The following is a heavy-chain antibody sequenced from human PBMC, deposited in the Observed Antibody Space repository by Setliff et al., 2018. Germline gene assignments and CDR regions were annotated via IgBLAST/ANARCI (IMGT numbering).Heavy chain of an antibody. CDR3: ARDTPMGNFDS. Sequence: SCVTSGFTFSNYGMTWVRQAPGKGLEWIASISGSGGDTDSADSMKGLVTMSVDKSTSTAYLQWSSLKASDTAMYYCARDTPMGNFDSWGQGTLVTVSS. V-gene: IGHV3-23*01. D-gene: IGHD5-18*01. CDR2: ISGSGGDT. CDR1: GFTFSNYG. J-gene: IGHJ4*02.